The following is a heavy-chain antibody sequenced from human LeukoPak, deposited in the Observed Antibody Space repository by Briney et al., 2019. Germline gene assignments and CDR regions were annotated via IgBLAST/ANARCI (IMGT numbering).Heavy chain of an antibody. Sequence: GGSLRLSCAASGFTFSSYSINWVRQAPGKGLEWISYISSSTIYYADSAKGRFTISRDNAKNSLFLQMNSLRAEDTAVYYCARSNTYAYFDYWGQGTLVTVSS. CDR3: ARSNTYAYFDY. J-gene: IGHJ4*02. CDR2: ISSSTI. V-gene: IGHV3-48*01. CDR1: GFTFSSYS. D-gene: IGHD2/OR15-2a*01.